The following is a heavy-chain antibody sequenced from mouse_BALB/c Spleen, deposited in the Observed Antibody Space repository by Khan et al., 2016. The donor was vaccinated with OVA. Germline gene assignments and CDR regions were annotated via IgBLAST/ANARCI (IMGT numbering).Heavy chain of an antibody. D-gene: IGHD2-4*01. Sequence: QVQLKESGPGLVAPSQSLSITCTVSDFSLDNYSIHWIRQSPGKGLEWLGVIWSAGSTDYNAAFISRLTITKDNSRSQVFFQVNSLQPNDITIYYCARRGYDYGRGALFAYWGQGTLVTVSA. J-gene: IGHJ3*01. CDR3: ARRGYDYGRGALFAY. CDR2: IWSAGST. CDR1: DFSLDNYS. V-gene: IGHV2-2*02.